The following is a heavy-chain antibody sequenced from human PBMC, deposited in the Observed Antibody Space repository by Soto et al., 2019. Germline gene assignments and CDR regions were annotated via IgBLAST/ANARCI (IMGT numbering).Heavy chain of an antibody. CDR1: GFTFSSYW. CDR3: ARTGDGHHDFLDY. J-gene: IGHJ4*02. Sequence: EVHLEESGGGLVQPGGSLRLSCAASGFTFSSYWMNWVRQAPGKGLEWVANINQDGSDYNLVASVKGRFTISRDNAKNSQFLQMNALRVEDTAVYYCARTGDGHHDFLDYWGQGILVSVSS. D-gene: IGHD1-1*01. CDR2: INQDGSDY. V-gene: IGHV3-7*01.